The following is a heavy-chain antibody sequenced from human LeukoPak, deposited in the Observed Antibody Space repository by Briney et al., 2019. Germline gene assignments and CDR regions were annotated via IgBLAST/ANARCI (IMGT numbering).Heavy chain of an antibody. D-gene: IGHD3-22*01. CDR1: GFTFSDYY. CDR3: AREAYYDSSGSFDY. J-gene: IGHJ4*02. CDR2: ICSSGSTI. V-gene: IGHV3-11*01. Sequence: GGSLRLSCAASGFTFSDYYMSWIRQAPGKGLEWVSYICSSGSTIYYADSVKGRFTISRDNAKNSLYLQMNSLRAEDTAVYYCAREAYYDSSGSFDYWGQGTLVTVSS.